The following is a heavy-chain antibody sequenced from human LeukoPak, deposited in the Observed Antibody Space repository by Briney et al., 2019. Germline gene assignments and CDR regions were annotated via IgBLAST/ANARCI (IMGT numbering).Heavy chain of an antibody. CDR2: IYSAGST. CDR1: GFTVSSNY. V-gene: IGHV3-53*01. D-gene: IGHD4-23*01. J-gene: IGHJ4*02. CDR3: ARDRDYGGFDY. Sequence: GGSLRLSCAASGFTVSSNYMSWVRQAPGKGLEGVSVIYSAGSTYYANSVKGRFTISRDNSKNTLYLQMNSLRAEDTAVYYCARDRDYGGFDYWGQGTLVTVSS.